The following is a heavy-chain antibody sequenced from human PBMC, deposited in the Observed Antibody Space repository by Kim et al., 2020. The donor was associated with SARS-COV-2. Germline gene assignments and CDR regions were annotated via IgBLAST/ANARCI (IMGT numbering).Heavy chain of an antibody. Sequence: SVKVSCKASGGTFSSYAISWVRQAPGQGLEWMGGIIPIFGTANYAQKFQGRVTITADESTSTAYMELSSLRSEDTAVYYCARGRMATIYWFDPWGQGTLVTVSS. D-gene: IGHD5-12*01. CDR2: IIPIFGTA. CDR3: ARGRMATIYWFDP. J-gene: IGHJ5*02. V-gene: IGHV1-69*13. CDR1: GGTFSSYA.